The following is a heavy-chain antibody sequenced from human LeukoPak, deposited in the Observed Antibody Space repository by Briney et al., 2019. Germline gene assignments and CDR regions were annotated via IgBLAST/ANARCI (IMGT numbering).Heavy chain of an antibody. J-gene: IGHJ6*02. D-gene: IGHD6-13*01. CDR1: GDTFTSYG. Sequence: GASVKVSCKASGDTFTSYGISWVRQAPGQGLEWMGWISAYNGNTNYAQKLQGRVTMTTDTSTSTAYMELRSLRSDDTAVYYCASVSSWSPGDYYYGMDVWGQGTTVTVSS. V-gene: IGHV1-18*01. CDR3: ASVSSWSPGDYYYGMDV. CDR2: ISAYNGNT.